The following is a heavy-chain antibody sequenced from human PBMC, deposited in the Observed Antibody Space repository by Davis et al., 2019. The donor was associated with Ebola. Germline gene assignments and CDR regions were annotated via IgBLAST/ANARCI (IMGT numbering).Heavy chain of an antibody. CDR2: IAYTGNT. V-gene: IGHV4-59*12. CDR3: ARAPRGAAGGTPWFDP. D-gene: IGHD6-13*01. CDR1: GASMTSYY. J-gene: IGHJ5*02. Sequence: ESLKISCTVSGASMTSYYWSWIRQAPGKGLEWIGYIAYTGNTIYNPSLESRATISGDTSKKQFSLRLNSVTAADTAVYYCARAPRGAAGGTPWFDPWGQGTLVTVSS.